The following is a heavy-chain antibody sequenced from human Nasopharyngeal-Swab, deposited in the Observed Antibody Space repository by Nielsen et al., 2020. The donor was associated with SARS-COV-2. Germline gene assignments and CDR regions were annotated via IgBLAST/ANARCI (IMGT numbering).Heavy chain of an antibody. J-gene: IGHJ4*02. Sequence: WIRQPPGKALEWLALIDWDDDKYYSTSLKTRLTIPKDTSKNQVVLTMTNMDPVDTATYCCARTAVAGDFDYWGQGTLVTVSS. D-gene: IGHD6-19*01. CDR2: IDWDDDK. CDR3: ARTAVAGDFDY. V-gene: IGHV2-70*01.